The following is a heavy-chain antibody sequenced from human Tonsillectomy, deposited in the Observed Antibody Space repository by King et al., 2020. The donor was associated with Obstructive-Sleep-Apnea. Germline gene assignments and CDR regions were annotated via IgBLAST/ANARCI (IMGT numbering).Heavy chain of an antibody. CDR1: GFTLRSYW. Sequence: VQLVESGGGLVQPGGSLRLSCAASGFTLRSYWRMWVRQAPGRGLEWVANIKQDGSEKDYVDSVKGRFTISRDNAKNSLYVQMNSLRGEDTAVYYCARDLDYYDSSGHWDALDIWGQGTRVTVSS. V-gene: IGHV3-7*03. CDR3: ARDLDYYDSSGHWDALDI. CDR2: IKQDGSEK. J-gene: IGHJ3*02. D-gene: IGHD3-22*01.